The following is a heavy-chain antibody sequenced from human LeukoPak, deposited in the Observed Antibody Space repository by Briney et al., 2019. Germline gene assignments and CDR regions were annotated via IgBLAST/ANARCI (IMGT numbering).Heavy chain of an antibody. Sequence: GGSLRLSCAASGFTFSSYSMNWVRQAPGKGLEWVSSISSSSSYIYYADSVKGRFTISRDNAKNSLYLQMNSLRAEDTAVYYCARAGGYGDYAPDYWGQGTLVTVSS. CDR3: ARAGGYGDYAPDY. D-gene: IGHD4-17*01. CDR2: ISSSSSYI. J-gene: IGHJ4*02. CDR1: GFTFSSYS. V-gene: IGHV3-21*01.